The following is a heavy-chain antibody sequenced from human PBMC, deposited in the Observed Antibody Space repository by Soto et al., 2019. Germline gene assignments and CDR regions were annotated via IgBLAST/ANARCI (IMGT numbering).Heavy chain of an antibody. CDR2: IKSKIDGGTT. D-gene: IGHD3-22*01. CDR3: TTDSHFTMILVRFDY. Sequence: EVQLVESGGGLVEPGGSLRLSCAASGFTFTTAWINWVRQAPGKGLEWVGRIKSKIDGGTTDFAAPVKGRFAISRDDSRNMVYFQMNSLEIEATAVYYCTTDSHFTMILVRFDYWGLGTLVTVSS. V-gene: IGHV3-15*07. J-gene: IGHJ4*01. CDR1: GFTFTTAW.